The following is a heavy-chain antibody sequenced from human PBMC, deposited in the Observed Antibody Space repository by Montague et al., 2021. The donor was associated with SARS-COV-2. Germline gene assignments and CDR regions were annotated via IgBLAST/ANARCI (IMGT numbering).Heavy chain of an antibody. V-gene: IGHV4-4*07. CDR2: IYTSGST. CDR3: AREGGITIFGVVIGSPYYYYMDV. CDR1: GGSISSYY. Sequence: SETLSLTCTVSGGSISSYYWSWIRQPSGKGLGWIGRIYTSGSTNXNPSLKSRVTMSVDTSKNQFSLKLSSVTAADTAVYYCAREGGITIFGVVIGSPYYYYMDVWGKGTPVTVSS. J-gene: IGHJ6*03. D-gene: IGHD3-3*01.